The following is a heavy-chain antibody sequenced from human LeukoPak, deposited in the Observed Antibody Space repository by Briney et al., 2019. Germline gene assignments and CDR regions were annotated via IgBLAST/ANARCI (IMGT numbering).Heavy chain of an antibody. J-gene: IGHJ4*02. CDR1: GGSISSYY. Sequence: SETLSLTCTVSGGSISSYYWSWIRQPPGKGLEWIGYIYYSGSTNYNPSLKSRVTISVDTSKNQFSLKLSSVTAADTAVYYCGRGGGTYYYDSSGYYQLDYWGQGTLVTVSS. CDR2: IYYSGST. CDR3: GRGGGTYYYDSSGYYQLDY. V-gene: IGHV4-59*01. D-gene: IGHD3-22*01.